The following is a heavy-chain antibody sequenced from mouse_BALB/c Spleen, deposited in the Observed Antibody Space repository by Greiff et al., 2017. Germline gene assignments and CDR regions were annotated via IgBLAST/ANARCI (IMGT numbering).Heavy chain of an antibody. CDR2: ISSGSSTI. Sequence: VQLKESGGGLVQPGGSRKLSCAASGFTFSSFGMHWVRQAPEKGLEWVAYISSGSSTIYYADTVKGRFTISRDNPKNTLFLQMTSLRSEDTAMYYCARDPPTATGAMDYWGQGTSVTVSS. CDR3: ARDPPTATGAMDY. CDR1: GFTFSSFG. V-gene: IGHV5-17*02. J-gene: IGHJ4*01. D-gene: IGHD1-2*01.